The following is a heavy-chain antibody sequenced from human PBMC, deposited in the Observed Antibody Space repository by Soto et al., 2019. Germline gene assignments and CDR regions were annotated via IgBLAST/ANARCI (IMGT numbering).Heavy chain of an antibody. V-gene: IGHV3-30*03. Sequence: GSLRLSCAASGFTFSSYGMHWVRQAPGKGLEWVAVISYDGSNKYYADSVKGRFTISRDNSKNTLYLQMNSLRAEDTAVYYCAREVAAAGYFNWFDPWGQGTLVTVSS. CDR3: AREVAAAGYFNWFDP. CDR2: ISYDGSNK. CDR1: GFTFSSYG. J-gene: IGHJ5*02. D-gene: IGHD6-13*01.